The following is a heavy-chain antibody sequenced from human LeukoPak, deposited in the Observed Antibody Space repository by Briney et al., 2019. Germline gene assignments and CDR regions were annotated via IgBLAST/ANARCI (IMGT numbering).Heavy chain of an antibody. Sequence: GGSLRLSCAASGFTFSNYAMHWVRQAPGKGLEWVAVISYDGSNTYYADSVKGRFTISRDNSKNTVYLQMNSLRAEDTAVYHCAVSPNPYYFDFWGQGTLVTVSA. CDR1: GFTFSNYA. CDR2: ISYDGSNT. J-gene: IGHJ4*02. CDR3: AVSPNPYYFDF. V-gene: IGHV3-30*14.